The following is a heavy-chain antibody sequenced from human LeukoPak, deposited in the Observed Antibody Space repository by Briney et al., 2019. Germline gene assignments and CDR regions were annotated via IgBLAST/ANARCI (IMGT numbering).Heavy chain of an antibody. J-gene: IGHJ4*02. CDR2: INPNGGGR. CDR1: GYTFTDYY. Sequence: ASVKVSCKASGYTFTDYYMHWVRQAPGQGLEWMGWINPNGGGREYAQKFQGRVTMTRDTSISTAYMELSRLRSDDTAVYYCARDSLIVGTDYWGQGTLVTVSS. V-gene: IGHV1-2*02. D-gene: IGHD1-26*01. CDR3: ARDSLIVGTDY.